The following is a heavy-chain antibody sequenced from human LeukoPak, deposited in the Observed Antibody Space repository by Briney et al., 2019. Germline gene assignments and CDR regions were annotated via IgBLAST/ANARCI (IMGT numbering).Heavy chain of an antibody. CDR2: IYYSANTNSGNT. V-gene: IGHV4-59*08. CDR3: ARQSYLNTFDI. CDR1: GGSISTYY. Sequence: SETLSLTCTVSGGSISTYYWSWIRQPPGKRLEWIGYIYYSANTNSGNTNYNPSLRSRVTISIDTSENQFSLKLSSVTAADTALYYCARQSYLNTFDIWGQGTMVTVSS. D-gene: IGHD5-18*01. J-gene: IGHJ3*02.